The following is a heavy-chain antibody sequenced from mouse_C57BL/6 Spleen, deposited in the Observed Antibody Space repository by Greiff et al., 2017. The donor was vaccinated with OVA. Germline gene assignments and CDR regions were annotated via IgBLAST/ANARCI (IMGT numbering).Heavy chain of an antibody. CDR3: ARHYYGSSFFDD. CDR1: GYTFTSYW. V-gene: IGHV1-64*01. CDR2: IHPNSGST. D-gene: IGHD1-1*01. J-gene: IGHJ2*01. Sequence: QVQLQQPGAELVKPGASVKLSCKASGYTFTSYWMHWVKQRPGQGLEWIGMIHPNSGSTNYNEKFKSKATLTVDKSSSTAYMQLSSLTSEDSAVYYCARHYYGSSFFDDWGQGTTLTVSS.